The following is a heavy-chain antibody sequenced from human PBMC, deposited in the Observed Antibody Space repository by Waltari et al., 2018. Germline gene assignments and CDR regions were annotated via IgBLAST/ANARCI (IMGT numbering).Heavy chain of an antibody. CDR3: ARASIAVAGSRSDYFDY. CDR1: GFTFSSYG. V-gene: IGHV3-33*01. CDR2: IWYDGSKK. Sequence: QVQLVESGGGVVQPGRSLRLSCAASGFTFSSYGMHWVRQAPGKGLEWVAVIWYDGSKKYYADSVKSRFTISRDNSKNTLYLQMNSLRAEDTAVYYCARASIAVAGSRSDYFDYWGQGTLVTVSS. J-gene: IGHJ4*02. D-gene: IGHD6-19*01.